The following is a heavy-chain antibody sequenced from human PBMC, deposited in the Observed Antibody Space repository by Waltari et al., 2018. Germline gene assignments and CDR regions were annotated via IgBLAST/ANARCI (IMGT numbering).Heavy chain of an antibody. Sequence: QLQLQESGPGLVKPSETLSLTCTVSGGSISSSSYYWGWIRQPPGKGLEWIGSIYYSGINHYDPTITSRVTISVHTSKTQFCLYLSSVTAAGTARYYCARGVTGRRSHWVDPWGQGTLVTVSS. V-gene: IGHV4-39*07. CDR2: IYYSGIN. D-gene: IGHD1-20*01. CDR3: ARGVTGRRSHWVDP. CDR1: GGSISSSSYY. J-gene: IGHJ5*02.